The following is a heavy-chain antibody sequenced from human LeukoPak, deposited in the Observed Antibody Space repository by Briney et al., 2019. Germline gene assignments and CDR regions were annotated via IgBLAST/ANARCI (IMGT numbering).Heavy chain of an antibody. CDR2: INTDGRTI. J-gene: IGHJ2*01. Sequence: PGGSLRLSCAASGFTFSRYWMHWVRQAPGKGLVWVSRINTDGRTITYADSVKGRFTISRDNAKNTLYLQMNSLRAEDTAVYYCAKDGFEKAPYWYFDLWGRGTLVTVSS. CDR1: GFTFSRYW. D-gene: IGHD3-10*01. V-gene: IGHV3-74*01. CDR3: AKDGFEKAPYWYFDL.